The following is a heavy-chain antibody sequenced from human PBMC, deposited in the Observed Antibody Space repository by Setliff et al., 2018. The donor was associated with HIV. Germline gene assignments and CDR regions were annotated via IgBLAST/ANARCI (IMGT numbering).Heavy chain of an antibody. J-gene: IGHJ4*02. CDR1: GGSIRSSTYY. CDR3: ARVTGTTNYFDY. V-gene: IGHV4-39*07. D-gene: IGHD1-7*01. CDR2: LHYSGNT. Sequence: SETLSLTCTVSGGSIRSSTYYWGWIRQSPGKGLEWIGSLHYSGNTYYNSSLKSRVTISLDTSKNQFSLKLNSVTAADTAVYYCARVTGTTNYFDYWGQGTLVTVSS.